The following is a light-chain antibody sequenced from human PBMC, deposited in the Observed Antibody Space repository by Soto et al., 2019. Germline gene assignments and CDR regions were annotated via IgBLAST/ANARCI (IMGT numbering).Light chain of an antibody. CDR2: GAS. V-gene: IGKV3-20*01. CDR1: QSVSSSY. Sequence: DIVMTHSPLSLPVTPGEPASISCSSSQSVSSSYLAWYQYTPGQAPRLLIFGASSRATGIPDRFSGSGSGTDFTLTISRLEPEDFAVYYCQQCGTSPPITFGQGTRLEIK. CDR3: QQCGTSPPIT. J-gene: IGKJ5*01.